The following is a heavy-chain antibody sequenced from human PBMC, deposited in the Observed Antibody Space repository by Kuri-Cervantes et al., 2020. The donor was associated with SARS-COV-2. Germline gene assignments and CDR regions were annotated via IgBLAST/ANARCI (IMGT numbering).Heavy chain of an antibody. V-gene: IGHV4-59*04. D-gene: IGHD5-18*01. Sequence: GSLRLSCTVSGGSISSYYWSWIRQPPGKGLEWIGYIYYSGSTYYNPSLKSRVTISVDTSKNQFSLKLSSVTAADTAVYYCAGLVRGIQLWSIGNYYYYYGMDVWGQGTTVTVSS. CDR1: GGSISSYY. CDR3: AGLVRGIQLWSIGNYYYYYGMDV. CDR2: IYYSGST. J-gene: IGHJ6*02.